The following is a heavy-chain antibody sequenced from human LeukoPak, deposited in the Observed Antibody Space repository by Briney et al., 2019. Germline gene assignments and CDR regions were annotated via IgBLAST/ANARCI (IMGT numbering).Heavy chain of an antibody. Sequence: GGSLRLSCAASGFTFSDYHMSWIRQAPGKGPEWVSLISSSSSYANYADSVKGRFTISRDNAKNSLYLQMYSLRVEDTAVYYCARVVLDGSGRLLDYWGQGILVTVSS. CDR2: ISSSSSYA. D-gene: IGHD3-10*01. V-gene: IGHV3-11*06. J-gene: IGHJ4*02. CDR3: ARVVLDGSGRLLDY. CDR1: GFTFSDYH.